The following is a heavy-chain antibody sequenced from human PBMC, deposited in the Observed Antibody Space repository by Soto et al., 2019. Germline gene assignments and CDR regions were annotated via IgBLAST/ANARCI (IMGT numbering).Heavy chain of an antibody. CDR3: ARAVYCSGSTCFHGTWDY. D-gene: IGHD2-15*01. J-gene: IGHJ4*02. Sequence: QVQLVQSGAEVKRPGASVNVSCKASGYTFTTYYMHGVRQATGQGLEWLGIINPNGGSTTYAQKFQSRVTMTRDTSTSTVYLELSSLRYEDTAVYYCARAVYCSGSTCFHGTWDYWGQGPLVTVSA. V-gene: IGHV1-46*01. CDR1: GYTFTTYY. CDR2: INPNGGST.